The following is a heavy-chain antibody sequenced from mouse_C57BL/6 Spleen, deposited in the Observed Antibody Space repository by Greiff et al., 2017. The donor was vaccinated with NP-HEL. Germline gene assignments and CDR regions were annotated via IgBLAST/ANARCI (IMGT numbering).Heavy chain of an antibody. V-gene: IGHV5-4*01. CDR1: GFTFSSYA. D-gene: IGHD1-1*01. J-gene: IGHJ1*03. CDR2: ISDGGSYT. CDR3: ARDTLYYYGSSYWYFDV. Sequence: EVKVEESGGGLVKPGGSLKLSCAASGFTFSSYAMSWVRQTPEKRLEWVATISDGGSYTYYPDNVKGRFTISRDNAKNNLYLQMSHLKSEDTAMYYCARDTLYYYGSSYWYFDVWGTGTTVTVSS.